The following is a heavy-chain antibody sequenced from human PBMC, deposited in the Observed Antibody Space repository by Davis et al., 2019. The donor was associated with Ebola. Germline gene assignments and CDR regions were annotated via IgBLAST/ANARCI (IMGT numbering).Heavy chain of an antibody. V-gene: IGHV3-21*01. D-gene: IGHD2-15*01. CDR1: GFTFSSYS. CDR2: ISSSSSYI. Sequence: GESLKISCAASGFTFSSYSMNWVRQAPGKGLEWVSSISSSSSYIYYADSVKGRFTISRDNAKNSLYLQMNSLRAEDTAVYYCARWGVVAPLYFYWGQGTLVTVSS. J-gene: IGHJ4*02. CDR3: ARWGVVAPLYFY.